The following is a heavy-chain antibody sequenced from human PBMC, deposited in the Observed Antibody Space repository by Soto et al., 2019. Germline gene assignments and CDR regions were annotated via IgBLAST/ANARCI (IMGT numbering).Heavy chain of an antibody. Sequence: LSLTCAASGFTVSSNYMSWVRQAPGKGLEWVSVIYSGGSTYYADSVKGRFTISRDNSKNTLYLQMNSLRAEDTAVYYCARYEYSSSSFAFDIWGQGTMVTVSS. CDR1: GFTVSSNY. CDR3: ARYEYSSSSFAFDI. CDR2: IYSGGST. V-gene: IGHV3-53*01. D-gene: IGHD6-6*01. J-gene: IGHJ3*02.